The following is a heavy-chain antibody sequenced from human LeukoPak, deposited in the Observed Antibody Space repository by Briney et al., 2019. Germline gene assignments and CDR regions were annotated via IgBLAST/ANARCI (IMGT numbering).Heavy chain of an antibody. J-gene: IGHJ4*02. Sequence: SETLSLTCTVSSGSISSYYWSWIRQPPGKGLKWIGYIYYSGSTNYNPSLKSRVTISVDTSKNQFSLKLSSVTAADTAVYYCARHVGGIAAAGPHDYWGQGTLVTVSS. CDR3: ARHVGGIAAAGPHDY. CDR2: IYYSGST. CDR1: SGSISSYY. D-gene: IGHD6-13*01. V-gene: IGHV4-59*08.